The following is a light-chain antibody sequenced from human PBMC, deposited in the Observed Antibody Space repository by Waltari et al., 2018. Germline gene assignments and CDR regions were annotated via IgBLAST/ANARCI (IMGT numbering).Light chain of an antibody. CDR2: DVS. CDR1: SNDVGGCDS. J-gene: IGLJ3*02. V-gene: IGLV2-14*01. Sequence: QSALTQPASVSGSPGQSVTIFCTGTSNDVGGCDSVSWYQEHPVPAPRLIIYDVSDRPSGVSDRFSGSKSGNTASLTISGLQAEDEADYYCASQSSNNVVLFGGGTKLTVL. CDR3: ASQSSNNVVL.